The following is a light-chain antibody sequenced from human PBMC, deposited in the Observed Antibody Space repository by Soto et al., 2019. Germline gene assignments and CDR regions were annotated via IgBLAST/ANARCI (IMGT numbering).Light chain of an antibody. CDR1: SSNVGSYKL. V-gene: IGLV2-23*02. Sequence: QSALTQPAAVSGSPGQSITISCTGTSSNVGSYKLVSWYQQHPGKAPKLMIFEVNKRPSGVSNRFSGSKSGNTASLTISALNVEDEADYYCCLSGGSAPYVFGTRSKGTVL. CDR2: EVN. CDR3: CLSGGSAPYV. J-gene: IGLJ1*01.